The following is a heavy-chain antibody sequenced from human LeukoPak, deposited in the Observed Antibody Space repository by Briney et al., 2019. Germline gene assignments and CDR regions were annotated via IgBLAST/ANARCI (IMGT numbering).Heavy chain of an antibody. D-gene: IGHD3-22*01. CDR1: GGSISSGSYY. J-gene: IGHJ4*02. Sequence: SQTLSLTCTVSGGSISSGSYYWSWIRQPAGKGLEWIGRIYTSGSTNYNPSLKSRVTISVDTSKNQFSLKLSSVTAADTAVYYCAREGSYYYDSSGYYTRRGVDYWGQGTLVTVSS. V-gene: IGHV4-61*02. CDR2: IYTSGST. CDR3: AREGSYYYDSSGYYTRRGVDY.